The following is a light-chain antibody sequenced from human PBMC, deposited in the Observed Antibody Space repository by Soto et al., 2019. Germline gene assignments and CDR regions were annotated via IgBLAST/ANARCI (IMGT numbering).Light chain of an antibody. CDR1: SSNIGAGYD. Sequence: QSVLTQPPSVSGAPGQRVTISCTGSSSNIGAGYDVHWYQQLPGTAPKLLIYGNSNRPSGVPDRFSGSKSGTSASLAITGLQAEDEAVYYCQSYDSSLSGLFGTGTKVTVL. V-gene: IGLV1-40*01. CDR3: QSYDSSLSGL. CDR2: GNS. J-gene: IGLJ1*01.